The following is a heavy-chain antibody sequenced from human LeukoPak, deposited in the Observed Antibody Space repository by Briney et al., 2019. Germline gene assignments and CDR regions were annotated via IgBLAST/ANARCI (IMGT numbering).Heavy chain of an antibody. CDR1: GFTFSSYA. J-gene: IGHJ4*02. CDR2: ITSNGNSV. V-gene: IGHV3-11*04. Sequence: GGSLRLSCAASGFTFSSYAMSWIRQAPGKGLEWVSYITSNGNSVYYAASVKGRFTISRDNAKNSLYLQVNSLTAEDTAVYYCARDSGITIFGVLKFWGQGTLVTVSS. CDR3: ARDSGITIFGVLKF. D-gene: IGHD3-3*01.